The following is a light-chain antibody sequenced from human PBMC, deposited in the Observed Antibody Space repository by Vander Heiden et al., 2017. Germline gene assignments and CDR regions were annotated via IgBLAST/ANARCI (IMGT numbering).Light chain of an antibody. CDR2: EAS. J-gene: IGKJ2*01. CDR1: QSVSSC. V-gene: IGKV3-11*01. CDR3: QQRSNWRPYT. Sequence: EIVLTQSPATLSFSPGERATLSCRASQSVSSCLAWYQQKPGQAPRLLIYEASNRATGIPARFSGSGSGTDFTLTISSLEPEDFAVYYCQQRSNWRPYTFGQGTKLEIK.